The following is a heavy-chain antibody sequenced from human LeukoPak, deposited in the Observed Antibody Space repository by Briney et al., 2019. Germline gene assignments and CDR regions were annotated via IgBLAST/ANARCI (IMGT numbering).Heavy chain of an antibody. Sequence: SETLSLTCTVSGGSISSYSWNWIRQPAGKGLEWIGRIYTSGSTNYNPSLKSRVTMSVDTSKNQFSLKLSSVTAADTAVYYCARTKSGSYYQEFDYWGQGTLVTVSS. CDR1: GGSISSYS. V-gene: IGHV4-4*07. CDR2: IYTSGST. J-gene: IGHJ4*02. CDR3: ARTKSGSYYQEFDY. D-gene: IGHD1-26*01.